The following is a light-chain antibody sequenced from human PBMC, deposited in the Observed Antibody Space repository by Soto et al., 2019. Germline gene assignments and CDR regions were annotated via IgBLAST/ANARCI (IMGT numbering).Light chain of an antibody. CDR1: QSVNSRY. CDR2: GAS. CDR3: QQYGSSPPWT. V-gene: IGKV3-20*01. J-gene: IGKJ1*01. Sequence: EIVLTQSPDTLSLSPGERATLSCRAIQSVNSRYLAWYQQKPGQAPRLLIYGASSRATGIPDRFSGSGSGTDFTLTISRLEPEDFAVYYCQQYGSSPPWTFGQGTKVDI.